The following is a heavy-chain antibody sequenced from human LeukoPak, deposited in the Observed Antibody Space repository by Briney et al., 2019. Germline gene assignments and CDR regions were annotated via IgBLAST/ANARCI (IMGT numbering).Heavy chain of an antibody. J-gene: IGHJ4*02. CDR2: INHSGST. Sequence: SETLSLTCAVYGGSFSGYYWSWIRQPPGKGLEWIGEINHSGSTNYNPSLKSRVTIPVDTSKNQFSLKLSSVTAADTAVYYCARGNGGFMVRGVMKLDYWGQGTLVTVSS. V-gene: IGHV4-34*01. CDR3: ARGNGGFMVRGVMKLDY. D-gene: IGHD3-10*01. CDR1: GGSFSGYY.